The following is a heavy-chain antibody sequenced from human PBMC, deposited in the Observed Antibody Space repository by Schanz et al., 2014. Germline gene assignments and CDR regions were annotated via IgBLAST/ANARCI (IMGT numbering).Heavy chain of an antibody. V-gene: IGHV3-21*01. CDR1: GVTFSSYA. Sequence: EVQLLESGGGFVQPGGSLRLSCVASGVTFSSYAMSWVRQASGKGLEWVSAISSSSMYIYQADSMRGRFTISRDNAKNSLYLQMNSLRAEDTAVYYCVPMSIAAHWGQGTLVTVSS. CDR3: VPMSIAAH. D-gene: IGHD6-6*01. J-gene: IGHJ4*02. CDR2: ISSSSMYI.